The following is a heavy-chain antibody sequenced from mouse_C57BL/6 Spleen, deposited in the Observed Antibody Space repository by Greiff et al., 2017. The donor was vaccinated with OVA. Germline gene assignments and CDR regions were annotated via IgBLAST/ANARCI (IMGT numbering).Heavy chain of an antibody. J-gene: IGHJ2*01. V-gene: IGHV1-69*01. D-gene: IGHD1-1*01. Sequence: QVKLKQPGAELVMPGASVKLSCKASGYTFTSYWMHWVKQRPGQGLEWIGEIDPSDSYTNYNQKFKGKSTLTVDKSSSTAYMQLSILTSEDSAVYYCARKIYGSSYEDFDYWGQGTTLTVSS. CDR3: ARKIYGSSYEDFDY. CDR2: IDPSDSYT. CDR1: GYTFTSYW.